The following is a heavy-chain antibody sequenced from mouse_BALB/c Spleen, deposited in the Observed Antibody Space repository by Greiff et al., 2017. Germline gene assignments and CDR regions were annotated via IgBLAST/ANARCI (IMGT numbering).Heavy chain of an antibody. V-gene: IGHV1S81*02. CDR1: GYTFTSYW. Sequence: QVQLQQPGAELVKPGASVKLSCKASGYTFTSYWMHWVKQRPGQGLEWIGEINPSNGRTNYNEKFKSKATLTVDKSSSTAYMQLSSLTSEDSAVYDCARSDYAPYAMDYWGQGTSVTVSS. J-gene: IGHJ4*01. D-gene: IGHD1-1*02. CDR3: ARSDYAPYAMDY. CDR2: INPSNGRT.